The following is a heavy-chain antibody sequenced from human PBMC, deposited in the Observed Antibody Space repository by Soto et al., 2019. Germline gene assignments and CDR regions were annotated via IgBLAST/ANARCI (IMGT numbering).Heavy chain of an antibody. CDR2: IYPGDSET. J-gene: IGHJ4*02. Sequence: GESLKISCKGSGYSFTSYWIGWVRQMPGKGLEWMGIIYPGDSETRYRPSFQGQVTISADKSISTAYLQWSSLEASDTAMYYCARHSEDTVTPDFWGQGTLVNVSS. CDR3: ARHSEDTVTPDF. V-gene: IGHV5-51*01. D-gene: IGHD4-17*01. CDR1: GYSFTSYW.